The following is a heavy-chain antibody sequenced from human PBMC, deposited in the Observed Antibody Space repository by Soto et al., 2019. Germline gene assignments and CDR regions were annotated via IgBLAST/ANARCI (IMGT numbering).Heavy chain of an antibody. CDR2: INAGNGNT. CDR3: ARSPGGWLYYFDY. J-gene: IGHJ4*02. CDR1: GYTFTSYA. Sequence: ASVKVSCKASGYTFTSYAMHWVRQAPGQRPEWMGWINAGNGNTKYSQKFQGRVTITRDTSASTAYMELSSLRSEDTAVYYCARSPGGWLYYFDYWGQGTLVTVSS. D-gene: IGHD6-19*01. V-gene: IGHV1-3*01.